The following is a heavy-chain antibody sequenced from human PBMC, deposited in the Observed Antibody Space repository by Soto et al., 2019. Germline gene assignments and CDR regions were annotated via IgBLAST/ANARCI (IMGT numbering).Heavy chain of an antibody. CDR1: GFTFSNVW. CDR2: IKSKTDGGKT. Sequence: EVQLVESGGGLVEPGGSLRLSCAASGFTFSNVWMNWFRQAPGKGLEWVGRIKSKTDGGKTDYAAPGKGIFTISRDDSKNTLYLQMNSLKTEETAVYYCTPLARKYSSRWYEFSNWGQGTLVTGSS. J-gene: IGHJ4*02. CDR3: TPLARKYSSRWYEFSN. D-gene: IGHD6-19*01. V-gene: IGHV3-15*07.